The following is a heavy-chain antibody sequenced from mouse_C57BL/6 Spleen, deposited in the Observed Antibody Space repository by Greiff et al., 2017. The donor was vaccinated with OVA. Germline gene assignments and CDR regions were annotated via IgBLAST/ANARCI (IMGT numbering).Heavy chain of an antibody. CDR1: GFSLTSYA. CDR3: ARSPYYGSSPCGFDY. V-gene: IGHV2-9-1*01. Sequence: QVQLQQSGPGLVAPSQSLSITCTVSGFSLTSYAISWVRQPPGKGLEWLGVIWTGGGTNYNSALKSRLSISKDNSKSKVFLKMNSLQTDDTARYDCARSPYYGSSPCGFDYWGQGTTLTVSS. J-gene: IGHJ2*01. CDR2: IWTGGGT. D-gene: IGHD1-1*01.